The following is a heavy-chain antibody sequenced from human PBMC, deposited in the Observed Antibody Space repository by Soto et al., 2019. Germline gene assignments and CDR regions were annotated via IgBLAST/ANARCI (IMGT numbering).Heavy chain of an antibody. CDR2: INPSGGST. CDR3: ARDVLSSSWFPYYFDY. V-gene: IGHV1-46*01. D-gene: IGHD6-13*01. Sequence: ASVKVSCKASGYTFTSYYMHWVRQAPGQGLEWMGIINPSGGSTRYAQKFQGRVSMTRDTSTSTMYMELSSLTSEDTAVYYCARDVLSSSWFPYYFDYWGQGTLVTVS. J-gene: IGHJ4*02. CDR1: GYTFTSYY.